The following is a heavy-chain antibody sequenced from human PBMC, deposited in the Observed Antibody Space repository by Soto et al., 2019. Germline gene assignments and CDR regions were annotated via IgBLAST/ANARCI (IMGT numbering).Heavy chain of an antibody. CDR2: ISSSSSYT. V-gene: IGHV3-11*06. D-gene: IGHD3-22*01. CDR3: ARDQGSGYTPYGMDV. Sequence: SLRLSCASSGFTFSDYYMSWIRQAPGKGLEWVSYISSSSSYTNYADSVKGRFTISRDNAKNSLYLQMNSLRAEDTAVYYCARDQGSGYTPYGMDVWGQGTTVTVSS. CDR1: GFTFSDYY. J-gene: IGHJ6*02.